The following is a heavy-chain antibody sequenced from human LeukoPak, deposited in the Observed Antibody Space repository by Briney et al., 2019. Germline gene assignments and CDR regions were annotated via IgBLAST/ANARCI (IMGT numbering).Heavy chain of an antibody. V-gene: IGHV4-34*01. D-gene: IGHD1-26*01. CDR1: GGSFSGYY. CDR2: INHSGST. J-gene: IGHJ4*02. CDR3: ARERYSGSYWSGFDY. Sequence: SETLTLTCAVYGGSFSGYYWSWLRQPPGKGLEWIGEINHSGSTNYNPSLKSRVTISVDTSKNQFSLKLSSVTAADTAVYYCARERYSGSYWSGFDYWGQGTLVTVSS.